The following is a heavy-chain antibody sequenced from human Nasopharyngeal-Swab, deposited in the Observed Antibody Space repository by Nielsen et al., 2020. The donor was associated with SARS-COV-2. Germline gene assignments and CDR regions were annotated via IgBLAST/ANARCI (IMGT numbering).Heavy chain of an antibody. CDR1: GFTFDDYA. J-gene: IGHJ4*02. V-gene: IGHV3-9*01. CDR3: AKDIGYSSGLFDY. D-gene: IGHD6-19*01. Sequence: LSLTCAASGFTFDDYAMHWVRQAPGKGLEWVSGISWNSGSIGYADSVKGRFTISRDNAKNSLYLQMNSLRAEDTALYYCAKDIGYSSGLFDYWGQGTLVTVSS. CDR2: ISWNSGSI.